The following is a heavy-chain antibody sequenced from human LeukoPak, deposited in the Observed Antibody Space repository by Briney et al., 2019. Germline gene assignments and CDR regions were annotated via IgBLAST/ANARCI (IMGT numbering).Heavy chain of an antibody. J-gene: IGHJ4*02. CDR2: INPSGGST. V-gene: IGHV1-46*01. Sequence: ASVKVSCKASGYTFTSYYMHWVRQAPGQGLEWMGIINPSGGSTSYAQKFQGRVTMTRDTSTSTVYMELSSLRSEDTAVYYSARDLQTLYYFDYWGQGTLVAVSS. D-gene: IGHD4-11*01. CDR3: ARDLQTLYYFDY. CDR1: GYTFTSYY.